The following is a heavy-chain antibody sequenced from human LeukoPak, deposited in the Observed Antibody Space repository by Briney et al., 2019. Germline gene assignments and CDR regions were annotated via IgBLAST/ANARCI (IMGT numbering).Heavy chain of an antibody. D-gene: IGHD6-19*01. V-gene: IGHV3-66*01. CDR3: AKDVHSSGWYMMTSDSFQH. CDR2: IYSGGGT. CDR1: GFTVSSNY. Sequence: GGSLRLSCAASGFTVSSNYMSWVRQAPGKGLEWVSVIYSGGGTYYADSVRGRFTISRDNSKNTLYLQMNSLRAEDTAVYYCAKDVHSSGWYMMTSDSFQHWDQGTLVTVSS. J-gene: IGHJ1*01.